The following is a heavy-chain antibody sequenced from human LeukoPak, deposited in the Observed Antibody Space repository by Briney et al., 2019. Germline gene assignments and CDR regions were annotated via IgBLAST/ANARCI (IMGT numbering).Heavy chain of an antibody. CDR1: GFTFSSYW. CDR3: AREGGSYTTSPFDY. CDR2: IKQDGSEK. V-gene: IGHV3-7*01. J-gene: IGHJ4*02. D-gene: IGHD3-16*01. Sequence: GGSLRLSCAASGFTFSSYWMSWVRQAPGKGLEWVANIKQDGSEKYYVDSEKGRFTISRDNAKNSLYLQMNSLRAEDTAVYYCAREGGSYTTSPFDYWGQGTLVTVSS.